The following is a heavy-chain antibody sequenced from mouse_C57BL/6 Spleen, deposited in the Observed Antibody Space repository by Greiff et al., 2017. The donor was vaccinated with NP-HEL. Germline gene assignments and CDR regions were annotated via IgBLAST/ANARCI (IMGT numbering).Heavy chain of an antibody. CDR1: GYTFTDYN. J-gene: IGHJ4*01. CDR2: INPNNGGT. Sequence: EVQLQQSGPELVKPGASVKIPCKASGYTFTDYNMDWVKQSHGKSLEWIGDINPNNGGTIYNQKFKGKATLTVDKSSSTAYMELRSLTSEDTAVYYCARQAYYSNYDYAMDYWGQGTSVTVSS. V-gene: IGHV1-18*01. CDR3: ARQAYYSNYDYAMDY. D-gene: IGHD2-5*01.